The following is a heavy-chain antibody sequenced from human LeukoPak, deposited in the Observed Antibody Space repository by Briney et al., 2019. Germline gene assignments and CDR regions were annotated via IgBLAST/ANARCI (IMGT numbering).Heavy chain of an antibody. V-gene: IGHV5-51*01. Sequence: GESLKISCKGSGYSFISYWIGWVRQMPGKGLEWMGIINPGDSDTRYSPSFQGQVTISVDKSINTAYLQWSSLKASDTAIYYRARKGSYYYYYMDVWGKGTTVTVSS. D-gene: IGHD3-16*01. CDR1: GYSFISYW. J-gene: IGHJ6*03. CDR2: INPGDSDT. CDR3: ARKGSYYYYYMDV.